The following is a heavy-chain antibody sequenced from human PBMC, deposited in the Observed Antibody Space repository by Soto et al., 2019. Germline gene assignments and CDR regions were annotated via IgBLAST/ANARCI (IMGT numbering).Heavy chain of an antibody. J-gene: IGHJ3*02. V-gene: IGHV3-30-3*01. CDR3: ARSYYGGNPDDAFDI. Sequence: PGGSLRLSCAASGFTFSSYAMHWVRQAPGKGLEWVAVISYDGSNKYYADSVKGRFTISRDNSKNTLYLQMNSLRAEDTAVYYCARSYYGGNPDDAFDIWGQGTMVTVSS. D-gene: IGHD4-17*01. CDR2: ISYDGSNK. CDR1: GFTFSSYA.